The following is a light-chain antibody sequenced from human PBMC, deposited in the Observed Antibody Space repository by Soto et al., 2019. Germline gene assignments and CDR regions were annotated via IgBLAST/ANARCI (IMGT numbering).Light chain of an antibody. CDR1: SSDVGDYNS. CDR3: CSYLGSSTYV. J-gene: IGLJ1*01. Sequence: QSVLTQPRSVSESPGQSVTISCTGTSSDVGDYNSVSWYQQHPGKAPKLLLFDVTTRPSGVPDRFSGSKSANTASLTISGLQPEDEADYYCCSYLGSSTYVFGTGTKLTVL. V-gene: IGLV2-11*01. CDR2: DVT.